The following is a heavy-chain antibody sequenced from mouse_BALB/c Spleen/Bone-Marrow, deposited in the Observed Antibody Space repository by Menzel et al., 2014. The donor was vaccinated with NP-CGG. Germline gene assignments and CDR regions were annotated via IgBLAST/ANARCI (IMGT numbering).Heavy chain of an antibody. CDR1: GYSFTGYY. Sequence: LVKTGDSVKISCKASGYSFTGYYMHWVKQSHGKSLEWIGYISCYNGATSYNQKFKGKATFAVDTSSSTAYMQFNSLTSEDSAVYYCARHYGSSYGAMDYWGQGTSVTVSS. CDR2: ISCYNGAT. CDR3: ARHYGSSYGAMDY. J-gene: IGHJ4*01. D-gene: IGHD1-1*01. V-gene: IGHV1S34*01.